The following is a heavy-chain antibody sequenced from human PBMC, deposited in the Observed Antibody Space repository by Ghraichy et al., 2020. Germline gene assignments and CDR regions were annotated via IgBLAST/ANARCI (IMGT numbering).Heavy chain of an antibody. V-gene: IGHV4-34*01. CDR1: GGSFSGYY. J-gene: IGHJ5*02. CDR2: INHSGST. D-gene: IGHD7-27*01. Sequence: SETLSLTCAVYGGSFSGYYWSWIRQPPGKGLEWIGEINHSGSTNYNPSLKSRVTISVDTSKNQFSLKLSSVTAADTAVYYCARGHRLTGARGAFKTWAAPWGQGTLVTVSS. CDR3: ARGHRLTGARGAFKTWAAP.